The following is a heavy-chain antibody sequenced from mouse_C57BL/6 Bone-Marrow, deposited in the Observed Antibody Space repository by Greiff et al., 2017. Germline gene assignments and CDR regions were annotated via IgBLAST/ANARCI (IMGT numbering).Heavy chain of an antibody. CDR2: IDPEDGDT. CDR3: TTKGPGWNYAMDY. Sequence: VQLQQSGAELVRPGASVKLSCTASGFNIKDYYMHWVKQRPEQGLDWIGRIDPEDGDTEYAPKFQGKATMTADTSSNTAYLQLSSLTSEDTAVYYCTTKGPGWNYAMDYWGQGTSVTVSS. CDR1: GFNIKDYY. V-gene: IGHV14-1*01. J-gene: IGHJ4*01. D-gene: IGHD3-1*01.